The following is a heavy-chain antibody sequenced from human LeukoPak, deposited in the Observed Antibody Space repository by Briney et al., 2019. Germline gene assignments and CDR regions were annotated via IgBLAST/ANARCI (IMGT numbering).Heavy chain of an antibody. V-gene: IGHV4-61*01. CDR2: IYYSGST. CDR1: GGSVSSGSYY. CDR3: PRVDSFKWFDP. Sequence: SETLSLTCTVSGGSVSSGSYYWSWIRQPPGRGLEWIGYIYYSGSTNYNPSLKSRVTISVDTSKNQVSLKLSSVTAADTAVYYCPRVDSFKWFDPWGQGTLVTVSS. D-gene: IGHD2-2*03. J-gene: IGHJ5*02.